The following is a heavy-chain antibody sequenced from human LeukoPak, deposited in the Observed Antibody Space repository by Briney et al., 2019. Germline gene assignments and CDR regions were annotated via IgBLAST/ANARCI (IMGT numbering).Heavy chain of an antibody. CDR3: AKDIGNYDFWSGPNWFDP. J-gene: IGHJ5*02. CDR2: ISGSGGST. CDR1: GFTFSSYA. Sequence: QPGGSLRLSCAASGFTFSSYAMSWVRQAPGKGLEWVSAISGSGGSTYYADSVKGRFTISRDNSKNTLYLQMNSLRAEDTAVYYCAKDIGNYDFWSGPNWFDPWGQGTLVTVSS. D-gene: IGHD3-3*01. V-gene: IGHV3-23*01.